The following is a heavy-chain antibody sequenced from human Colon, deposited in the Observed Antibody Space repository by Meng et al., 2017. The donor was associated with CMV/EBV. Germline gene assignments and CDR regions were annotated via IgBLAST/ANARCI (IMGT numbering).Heavy chain of an antibody. D-gene: IGHD1-26*01. CDR3: VRESQSGSYIYLQH. Sequence: GQLVQSGAEVKKPGASVKVSCKASGYTFTNYGISWVRQAPGQGLEWMGWISAYTGDTYYAQKFQGKVTMTTDTSTSTAYMELRSLRSDDTAVYYCVRESQSGSYIYLQHWGQGTLVTVSS. J-gene: IGHJ1*01. V-gene: IGHV1-18*01. CDR2: ISAYTGDT. CDR1: GYTFTNYG.